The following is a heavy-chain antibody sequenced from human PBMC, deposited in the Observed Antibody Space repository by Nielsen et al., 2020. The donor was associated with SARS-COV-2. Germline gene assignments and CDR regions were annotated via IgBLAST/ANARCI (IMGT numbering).Heavy chain of an antibody. CDR2: IGTAGDT. J-gene: IGHJ6*03. CDR3: AGGKGIYYYYMDV. CDR1: GFTFSSYD. Sequence: GESLKISCAASGFTFSSYDMHWVRQATGKGLEWVSAIGTAGDTYYPGSVKGRFTISRENAKNSLYLQMNSLRAGDTAVYYCAGGKGIYYYYMDVWGKGTTVTVSS. V-gene: IGHV3-13*01.